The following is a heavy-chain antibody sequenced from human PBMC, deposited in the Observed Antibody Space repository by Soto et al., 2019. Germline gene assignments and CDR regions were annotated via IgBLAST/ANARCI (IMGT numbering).Heavy chain of an antibody. V-gene: IGHV1-46*01. Sequence: ASVKVSCKVSGYTLTELSMHWVRQAPGKGLEWMGIINPSGGSTSYAQKFQGRVTMTRDTSTSTVYMELSSLRSEDTAVYYCARRAGSGWWETFDYWGQGTLVTVSS. D-gene: IGHD6-19*01. CDR2: INPSGGST. J-gene: IGHJ4*02. CDR3: ARRAGSGWWETFDY. CDR1: GYTLTELS.